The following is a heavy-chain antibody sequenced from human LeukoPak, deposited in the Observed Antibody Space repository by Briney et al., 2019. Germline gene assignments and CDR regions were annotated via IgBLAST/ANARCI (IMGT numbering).Heavy chain of an antibody. J-gene: IGHJ4*02. CDR1: GYTFTSYY. D-gene: IGHD6-19*01. CDR2: INPSGGST. V-gene: IGHV1-46*01. CDR3: ASAPFPEDSGWWRPDPEEPPAYYFDY. Sequence: ASVKVSCKASGYTFTSYYMHWVRQAPGQGLEWMGIINPSGGSTSYAQKFQGRVTMTRDTSTSTVYMELSSLRSEDTAVYYCASAPFPEDSGWWRPDPEEPPAYYFDYWGQGTLVTVSS.